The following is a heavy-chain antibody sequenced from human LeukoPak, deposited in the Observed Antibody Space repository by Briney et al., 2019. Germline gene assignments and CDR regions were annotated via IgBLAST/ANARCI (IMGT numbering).Heavy chain of an antibody. CDR1: GFTFSSYS. V-gene: IGHV3-21*01. CDR3: ARGLSGWCASAAFDI. J-gene: IGHJ3*02. CDR2: ISSSSSYI. Sequence: GGSLRLSCAASGFTFSSYSMNWVRQAPGKGLEWVSFISSSSSYIYYADSVKGRFTISRDNAKNSLYLQMNSLRAEDTAVYYCARGLSGWCASAAFDIWGQGTMVTVSS. D-gene: IGHD6-19*01.